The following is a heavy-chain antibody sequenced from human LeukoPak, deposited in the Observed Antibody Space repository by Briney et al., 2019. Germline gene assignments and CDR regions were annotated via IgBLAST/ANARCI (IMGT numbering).Heavy chain of an antibody. CDR3: ARGGWPSYYFDY. CDR1: GFTFSSYG. D-gene: IGHD3-16*01. J-gene: IGHJ4*02. Sequence: GSLRLSCAASGFTFSSYGMHWVRQPPGKGLEWIGRFYASGRTDYNPSLMSRVTISVDMSKNQFSLKLSSVTAADTAVYYCARGGWPSYYFDYWGQGTLVTVSS. V-gene: IGHV4-4*08. CDR2: FYASGRT.